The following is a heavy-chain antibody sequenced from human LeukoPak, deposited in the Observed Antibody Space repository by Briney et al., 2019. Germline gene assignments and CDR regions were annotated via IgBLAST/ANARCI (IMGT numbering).Heavy chain of an antibody. V-gene: IGHV4-59*11. D-gene: IGHD6-6*01. CDR1: GGSISSHY. CDR3: ARVNSSSSEYYFDY. CDR2: IYYSGST. Sequence: SETLSLTCTVSGGSISSHYWSWIRQPPGKGLEWIGYIYYSGSTNYNPSLKSRVTISVDTSKNQFSLKLSSVTAADTAVYYCARVNSSSSEYYFDYWGQGTLVTVSS. J-gene: IGHJ4*02.